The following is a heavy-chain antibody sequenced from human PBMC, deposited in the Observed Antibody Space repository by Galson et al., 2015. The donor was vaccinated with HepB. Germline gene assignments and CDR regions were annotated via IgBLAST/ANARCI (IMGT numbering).Heavy chain of an antibody. V-gene: IGHV5-10-1*01. Sequence: QSGAEVKKPGESLRISCKGSGYSFTSYWISWVRQMPGKGLEWMGRIDPSDSYTNYSPSFQGHVTISADKSISTAYLQWSSLKASDTAMYYCARQVFGVVIMPPFDYWGRGTLVTVSS. CDR2: IDPSDSYT. CDR1: GYSFTSYW. J-gene: IGHJ4*02. CDR3: ARQVFGVVIMPPFDY. D-gene: IGHD3-3*01.